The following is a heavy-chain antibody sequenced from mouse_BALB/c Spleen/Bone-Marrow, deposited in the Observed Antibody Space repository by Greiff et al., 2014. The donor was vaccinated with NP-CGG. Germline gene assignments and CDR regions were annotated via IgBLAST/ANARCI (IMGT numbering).Heavy chain of an antibody. V-gene: IGHV1-54*03. CDR3: ARRDGNYAWFAY. CDR1: GYAFTNYL. CDR2: INPGSGGT. D-gene: IGHD2-1*01. J-gene: IGHJ3*01. Sequence: QVQLQQSGAELVRPGTSVKVSCKASGYAFTNYLIEWVKQRPGQGLEWIGVINPGSGGTNYNEKIKGKATLTADKSSSTAYMQLSSLTSDDSAVYFCARRDGNYAWFAYWGQGTLVTVSA.